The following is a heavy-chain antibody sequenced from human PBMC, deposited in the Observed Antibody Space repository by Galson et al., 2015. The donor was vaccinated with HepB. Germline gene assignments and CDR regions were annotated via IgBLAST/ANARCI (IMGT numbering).Heavy chain of an antibody. CDR2: ISAYNGNT. V-gene: IGHV1-18*04. J-gene: IGHJ6*02. D-gene: IGHD3-22*01. CDR3: ARAYDSSGYEYYYYGMDV. Sequence: SVKVSCKASGYTFTSYGISWVRQAPGQGLEWMGWISAYNGNTNYAQKLQGRVTMTTDTSTSTAYMELRSLRSDDTAVYYCARAYDSSGYEYYYYGMDVWGQGTTVTVSS. CDR1: GYTFTSYG.